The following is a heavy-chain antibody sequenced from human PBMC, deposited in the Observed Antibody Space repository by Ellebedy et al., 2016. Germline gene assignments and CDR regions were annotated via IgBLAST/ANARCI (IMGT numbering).Heavy chain of an antibody. CDR3: AKGGVPRNY. CDR1: GFTFSLYG. V-gene: IGHV3-30*02. Sequence: GESLKISXATSGFTFSLYGMHWVRQAPGKGLEWVAVIWYDGNNKIHADSVKGRFTISRDNSKNTLYLQMNSLRGEDTAVYYCAKGGVPRNYWGQGTLVTVSS. D-gene: IGHD3-10*01. J-gene: IGHJ4*02. CDR2: IWYDGNNK.